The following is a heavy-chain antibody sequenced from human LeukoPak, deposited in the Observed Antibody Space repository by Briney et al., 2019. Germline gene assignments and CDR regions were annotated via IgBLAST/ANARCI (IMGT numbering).Heavy chain of an antibody. V-gene: IGHV1-2*02. Sequence: ASVKVSCKASGYTFTGYYMHWVRQAPGQGLEWMGWINPNSGGTNYAQKFQGRVTMTRDTSISTAYMELSRLRSDDTAVYYCARDSYYYGSGRKTYYYYYMDVWGKGTTVTVSS. CDR1: GYTFTGYY. CDR2: INPNSGGT. CDR3: ARDSYYYGSGRKTYYYYYMDV. D-gene: IGHD3-10*01. J-gene: IGHJ6*03.